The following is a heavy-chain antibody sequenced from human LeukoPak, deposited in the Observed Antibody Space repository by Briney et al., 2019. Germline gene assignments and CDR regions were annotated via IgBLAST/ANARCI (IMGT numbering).Heavy chain of an antibody. CDR2: ISTSGATI. CDR3: ARIRSSGSLYFYYYMDV. D-gene: IGHD3-22*01. Sequence: GGSLRLSCAASGFTFSGYSMSWVRQAPGKGLEWVSYISTSGATISFADSVKGRFAISRDNAKNSMDLQMNSLRAEDTAVYYCARIRSSGSLYFYYYMDVWGKGTTVTVSS. CDR1: GFTFSGYS. J-gene: IGHJ6*03. V-gene: IGHV3-11*04.